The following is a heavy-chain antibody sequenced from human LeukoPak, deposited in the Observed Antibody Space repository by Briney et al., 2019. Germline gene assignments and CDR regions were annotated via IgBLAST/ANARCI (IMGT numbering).Heavy chain of an antibody. CDR2: IYPGDSDT. Sequence: ESLKISCKTSGYSFTNYWIGWVRQMPGKGLEWMGIIYPGDSDTRYSPSFQGQVALSADKSISTAYLQWTSLKASDTAMYYCARRWGLEGAPRYWGQGTLVTVSP. CDR1: GYSFTNYW. CDR3: ARRWGLEGAPRY. V-gene: IGHV5-51*01. J-gene: IGHJ4*02. D-gene: IGHD1-26*01.